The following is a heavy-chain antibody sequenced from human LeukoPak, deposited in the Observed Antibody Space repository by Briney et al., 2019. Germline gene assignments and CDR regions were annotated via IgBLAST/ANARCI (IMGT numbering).Heavy chain of an antibody. V-gene: IGHV4-34*01. J-gene: IGHJ5*02. Sequence: KPSETLSLTCAVYGGSFSGYYWSWIRQPPGKGLEWIGEINHSGSTNYNPPLKSRVTISVDTSKNQFSLKLSSVTAADTAVYYCARARRRFDPWGQGTLVTVSS. CDR2: INHSGST. CDR1: GGSFSGYY. CDR3: ARARRRFDP.